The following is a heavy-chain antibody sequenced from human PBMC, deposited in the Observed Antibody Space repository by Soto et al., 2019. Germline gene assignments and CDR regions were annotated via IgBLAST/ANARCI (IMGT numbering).Heavy chain of an antibody. CDR3: ARVWVRYYGSGAKAYYYYYSMDV. CDR1: GGSFSGYY. J-gene: IGHJ6*03. CDR2: INHSGST. D-gene: IGHD3-10*01. V-gene: IGHV4-34*01. Sequence: SETLALTCAVYGGSFSGYYWSWIRQPPGKGLEWIGEINHSGSTNYNPSLKSRVTISVDTSKNQFSLKLSSVTAADTAVYYCARVWVRYYGSGAKAYYYYYSMDVWGKGTTVTVSS.